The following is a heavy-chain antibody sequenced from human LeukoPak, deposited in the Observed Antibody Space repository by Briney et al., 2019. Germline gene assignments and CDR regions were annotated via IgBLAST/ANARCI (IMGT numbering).Heavy chain of an antibody. V-gene: IGHV3-15*01. J-gene: IGHJ4*02. D-gene: IGHD6-19*01. CDR3: TTEPDSSGWFAVDY. Sequence: GGSLRLSCAASGFTFTDAWMTWVRQAPGKGLEWIGRIKSKTDGGTAAYAAPLKGRFTISRDDAKNILYLHINSLKIDDTGVYYCTTEPDSSGWFAVDYWGQGILVTVSS. CDR2: IKSKTDGGTA. CDR1: GFTFTDAW.